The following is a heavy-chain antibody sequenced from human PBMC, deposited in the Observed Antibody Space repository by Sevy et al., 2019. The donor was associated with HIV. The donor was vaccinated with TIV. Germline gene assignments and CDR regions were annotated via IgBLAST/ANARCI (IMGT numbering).Heavy chain of an antibody. J-gene: IGHJ4*02. CDR1: GFTFSSYG. CDR3: ARRSGYSGYYFDY. CDR2: IWYDGSNK. Sequence: GGSLRLSCAASGFTFSSYGMHWVHQAPGKGLEWVAVIWYDGSNKYYADSVKGRFTISRDNSKNTLYLQMNSLRAEDTAVYYCARRSGYSGYYFDYWGQGTLVTVSS. V-gene: IGHV3-33*01. D-gene: IGHD3-3*01.